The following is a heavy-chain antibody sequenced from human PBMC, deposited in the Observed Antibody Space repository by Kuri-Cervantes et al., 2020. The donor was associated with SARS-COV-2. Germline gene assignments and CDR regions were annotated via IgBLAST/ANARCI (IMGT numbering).Heavy chain of an antibody. CDR2: IYSGGST. V-gene: IGHV3-53*04. D-gene: IGHD6-13*01. J-gene: IGHJ5*02. CDR3: ARQWQLVESRWFDP. Sequence: LSLTCAASGFTFSSYSMNWVRQAPGKGLEWVSVIYSGGSTYYADSVKGRFTISRHNSKNTLYLQMNSLRAEDTAVYYCARQWQLVESRWFDPWGQGTLVTVSS. CDR1: GFTFSSYS.